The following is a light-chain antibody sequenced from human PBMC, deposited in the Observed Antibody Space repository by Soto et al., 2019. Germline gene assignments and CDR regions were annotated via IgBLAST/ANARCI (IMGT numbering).Light chain of an antibody. CDR1: QSISTY. Sequence: DIQMTQSPSSLSASVGDRVTISCRASQSISTYLNWYQQKPGKTPTLLIYAASSLQSGLPSRFSGSGSGTECTLTISSLQPEDFATYHCQQSSTPPHSFGQGTKLEIK. CDR2: AAS. J-gene: IGKJ2*01. CDR3: QQSSTPPHS. V-gene: IGKV1-39*01.